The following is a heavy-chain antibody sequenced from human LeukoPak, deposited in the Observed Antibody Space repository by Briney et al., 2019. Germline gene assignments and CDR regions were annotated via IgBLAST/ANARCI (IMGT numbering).Heavy chain of an antibody. J-gene: IGHJ4*02. D-gene: IGHD3-22*01. CDR1: GYTFTSYG. V-gene: IGHV1-18*01. Sequence: ASVKVSCKASGYTFTSYGISWVRQAPGQGLEWMGWISAYNGNTNYAQKLQGRVTMTTDTSTSTAYMELRSLRSDDTAVYYCARDRWYYYDSSGYCFDYWGQGTLVTVSS. CDR3: ARDRWYYYDSSGYCFDY. CDR2: ISAYNGNT.